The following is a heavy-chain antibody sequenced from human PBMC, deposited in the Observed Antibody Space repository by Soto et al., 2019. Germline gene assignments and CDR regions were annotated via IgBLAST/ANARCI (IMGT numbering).Heavy chain of an antibody. Sequence: LRLSCAASGFTFSTYALSWVRQAPGKGLEWVSAISANGQGIYYADSVRGRFTISRDNSKNTIFLHMNSLRAEDTAVYYCANYGDPSFDYWGQGTLVTVSS. CDR2: ISANGQGI. V-gene: IGHV3-23*01. CDR3: ANYGDPSFDY. D-gene: IGHD4-17*01. CDR1: GFTFSTYA. J-gene: IGHJ4*02.